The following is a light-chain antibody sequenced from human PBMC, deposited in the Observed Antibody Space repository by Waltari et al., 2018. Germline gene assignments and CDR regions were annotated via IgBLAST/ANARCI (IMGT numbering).Light chain of an antibody. CDR1: QSILYSSNNTNY. CDR3: QQYYSTPYT. Sequence: DIVMTQSPDSLAVSLGERATINCKSSQSILYSSNNTNYLAWYQQKPGQSPKLLIYWASTRESGVPDRFSGSRSGTDFTLTISSLQAEDVAVYYCQQYYSTPYTFGQGTKLEIK. J-gene: IGKJ2*01. CDR2: WAS. V-gene: IGKV4-1*01.